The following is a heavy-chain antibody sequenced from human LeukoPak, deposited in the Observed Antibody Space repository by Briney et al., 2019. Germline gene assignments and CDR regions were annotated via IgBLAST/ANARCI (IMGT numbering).Heavy chain of an antibody. J-gene: IGHJ5*02. V-gene: IGHV3-7*01. CDR2: IKKDGSEK. Sequence: GGSLRLSYAASGFTFSNYWMSWVRQTPGKGLEWVANIKKDGSEKYYVDSVKGRFTISRDNAKNSVYLQMNSLRAEDTAVYYCAKLSTAVAGQDRWGQGTLVTVSS. CDR1: GFTFSNYW. D-gene: IGHD6-19*01. CDR3: AKLSTAVAGQDR.